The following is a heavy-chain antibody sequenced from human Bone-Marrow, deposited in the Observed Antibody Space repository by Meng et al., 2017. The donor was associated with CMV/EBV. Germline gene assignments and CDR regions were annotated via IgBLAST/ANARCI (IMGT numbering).Heavy chain of an antibody. D-gene: IGHD2-2*01. CDR2: INHSGST. Sequence: SETLSLTCAVYGGSFSGYYWSWIRQPPGKGLEWIGEINHSGSTNYNPSLKSRVTISVDTSKNQFSLKLSSVTAADTAVYYCARGGVVVPAAIRSDYYYYYGMDVWGQGTMVTVSS. CDR1: GGSFSGYY. J-gene: IGHJ6*01. V-gene: IGHV4-34*01. CDR3: ARGGVVVPAAIRSDYYYYYGMDV.